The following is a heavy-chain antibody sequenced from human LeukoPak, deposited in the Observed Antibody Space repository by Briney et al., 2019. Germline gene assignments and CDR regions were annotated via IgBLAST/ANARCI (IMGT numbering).Heavy chain of an antibody. J-gene: IGHJ4*02. D-gene: IGHD3-9*01. V-gene: IGHV4-34*01. CDR1: GGSFSGYY. Sequence: SETLSLTCAVYGGSFSGYYWSWIRQPPGKGLEWIGEINHSGSTNYNPSLKSRVTISVDTSKNQFSLKLSSVTAADTAVYYCAREVNYDILTGYYYFDYWGQGTLVTVSS. CDR3: AREVNYDILTGYYYFDY. CDR2: INHSGST.